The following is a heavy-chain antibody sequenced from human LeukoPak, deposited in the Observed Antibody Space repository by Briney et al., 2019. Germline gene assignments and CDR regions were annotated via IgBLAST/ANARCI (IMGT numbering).Heavy chain of an antibody. J-gene: IGHJ5*02. CDR1: GYTFTDNG. Sequence: ASVKVSCKASGYTFTDNGISWVRQAPGQGLAWLGWISTSNGHTNYAQDLQGRITMTTDTSTSTAYTELRNLRSDDTAVYYCARWVAVAGENWFDPWGQGTLVTVSS. CDR3: ARWVAVAGENWFDP. V-gene: IGHV1-18*01. D-gene: IGHD6-13*01. CDR2: ISTSNGHT.